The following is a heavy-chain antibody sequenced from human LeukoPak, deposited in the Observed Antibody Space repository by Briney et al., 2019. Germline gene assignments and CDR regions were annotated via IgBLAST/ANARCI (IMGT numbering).Heavy chain of an antibody. Sequence: GRTLSLSCAASGFTFSMYPMSWVRQAPGKGLEWGFGINCNGGAPGYADSAKGRFTISRDNAKTSLYLQLNSLRAEDTALYYFARGCPVAYDAFDIWSQGTMVTVSS. D-gene: IGHD3-16*01. V-gene: IGHV3-20*04. CDR1: GFTFSMYP. CDR3: ARGCPVAYDAFDI. J-gene: IGHJ3*02. CDR2: INCNGGAP.